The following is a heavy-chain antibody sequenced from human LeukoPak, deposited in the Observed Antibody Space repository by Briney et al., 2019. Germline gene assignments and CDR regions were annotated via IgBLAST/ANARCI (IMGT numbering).Heavy chain of an antibody. D-gene: IGHD2-2*01. CDR3: ATPLLGYCSSTSCLDY. Sequence: PSETLSLTCTVSGDPISGSTYYWGWIRQPPGKGLEWIGSIYYSGSTYYNPSLKSRVTISVDTSKNQFSLKLSSVTAADTAVYYCATPLLGYCSSTSCLDYWGQGTLVTVSS. CDR1: GDPISGSTYY. V-gene: IGHV4-39*01. CDR2: IYYSGST. J-gene: IGHJ4*02.